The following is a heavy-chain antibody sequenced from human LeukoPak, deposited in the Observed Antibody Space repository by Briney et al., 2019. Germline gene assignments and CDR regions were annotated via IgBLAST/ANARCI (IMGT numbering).Heavy chain of an antibody. CDR2: IYYSGST. Sequence: SETLSLTCTVSGGSISSYYWSWIRQPPGKGLEWIGYIYYSGSTNYNPSLKSRVTISVDTSKNQFSLKLSSVTAADTAVYYCARGALYSGSWGQGTLVTVSS. CDR1: GGSISSYY. D-gene: IGHD1-26*01. V-gene: IGHV4-59*01. J-gene: IGHJ4*02. CDR3: ARGALYSGS.